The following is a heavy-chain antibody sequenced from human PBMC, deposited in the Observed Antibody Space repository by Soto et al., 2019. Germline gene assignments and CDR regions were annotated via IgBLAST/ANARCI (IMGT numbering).Heavy chain of an antibody. CDR2: VSRRGVNT. D-gene: IGHD6-13*01. CDR1: GFTFTHYA. Sequence: GESLKISCAASGFTFTHYAFSWVRLAPGKGLEWVAAVSRRGVNTYYADSVKGRFTISRENAKNTLYLQMNSLRAEDTAVYYCAKLSSPINDLAEPGPDYWGQGTLVTVSS. CDR3: AKLSSPINDLAEPGPDY. V-gene: IGHV3-23*01. J-gene: IGHJ4*02.